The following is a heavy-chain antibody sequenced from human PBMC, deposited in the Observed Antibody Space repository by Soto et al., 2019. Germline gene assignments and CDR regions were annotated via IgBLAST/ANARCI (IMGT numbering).Heavy chain of an antibody. Sequence: ASVKVSCKASGYTFTSYAMHWVRQAPGQRLEWMGWINAGNGNTKYSQKFQGRVTITRDTSASAAYMELSSLRSDDTAVYYCARAVEAAAGPYYYFGMDVWGQGTTVTVSS. CDR2: INAGNGNT. J-gene: IGHJ6*02. CDR1: GYTFTSYA. V-gene: IGHV1-3*01. D-gene: IGHD6-13*01. CDR3: ARAVEAAAGPYYYFGMDV.